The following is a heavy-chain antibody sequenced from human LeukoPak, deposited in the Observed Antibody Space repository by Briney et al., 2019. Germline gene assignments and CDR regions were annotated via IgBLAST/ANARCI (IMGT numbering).Heavy chain of an antibody. D-gene: IGHD3-10*01. Sequence: GRSLRLSCAASGFTFSSYGMHWVRQAPGKGLEWVAVISYDGSNKYYADSVKGRFTISRDNSKNTLYLQMNSLRAEDTAVYYCARDLLRFKHYYGMDVWGQGTTVTVSS. J-gene: IGHJ6*02. CDR1: GFTFSSYG. V-gene: IGHV3-30*03. CDR2: ISYDGSNK. CDR3: ARDLLRFKHYYGMDV.